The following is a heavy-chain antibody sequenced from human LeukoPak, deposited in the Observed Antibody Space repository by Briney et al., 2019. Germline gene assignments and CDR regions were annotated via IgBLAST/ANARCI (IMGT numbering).Heavy chain of an antibody. CDR1: GYTFTGYY. D-gene: IGHD3-16*01. Sequence: SVKVSCKASGYTFTGYYMHWVRQAPGQGLEWMGWINPIFGTANYAQKFQGRVTITADESTSTAYMELSSLRSEDTAVYYCARDQGYDYVWGSYTAVGAFDIWGQGTMVTVSS. CDR3: ARDQGYDYVWGSYTAVGAFDI. CDR2: INPIFGTA. J-gene: IGHJ3*02. V-gene: IGHV1-69*13.